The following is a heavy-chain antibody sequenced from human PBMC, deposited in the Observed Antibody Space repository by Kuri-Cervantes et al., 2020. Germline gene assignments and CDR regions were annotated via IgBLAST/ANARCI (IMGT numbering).Heavy chain of an antibody. J-gene: IGHJ4*02. CDR2: IYPSDSDT. Sequence: KVSCKGSGYSFTSYWIGWVRQMPGKGLEWMGTIYPSDSDTRYSPSFQGQVTISADKSISTAYLQWSSLKASDTAMYYCARRGMQQWLVVWGQGTLVTVSS. CDR1: GYSFTSYW. V-gene: IGHV5-51*01. D-gene: IGHD6-19*01. CDR3: ARRGMQQWLVV.